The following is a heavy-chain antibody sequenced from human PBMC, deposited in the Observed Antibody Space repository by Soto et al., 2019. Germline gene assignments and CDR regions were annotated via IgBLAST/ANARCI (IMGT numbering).Heavy chain of an antibody. CDR3: ARVYCTNGVCFFYGMDV. D-gene: IGHD2-8*01. V-gene: IGHV3-48*02. J-gene: IGHJ6*02. CDR2: ISSSSSTI. CDR1: GFTFSSYS. Sequence: SLRLSCAASGFTFSSYSMNWVRQAPGKGLEWVSYISSSSSTIYYADSVKGRFTTSRDNAKNSLYLQMNSLRDEGTAVYYCARVYCTNGVCFFYGMDVWGQGTTVTVSS.